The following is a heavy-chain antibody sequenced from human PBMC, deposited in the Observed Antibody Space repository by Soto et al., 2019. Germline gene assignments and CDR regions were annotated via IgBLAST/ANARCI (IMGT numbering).Heavy chain of an antibody. CDR1: GFTFNNYA. J-gene: IGHJ4*02. D-gene: IGHD3-10*01. Sequence: EVQLLESGGGLVQPGGSLRLSCAASGFTFNNYAMTWVRQAPGKGLEWVSAISGGGDTTSYAESVKGRFTVSRGGSKNTVYLQMSSLRAEDTALYYCAKGRGGSGSLTPRVDFWGQGTLVTVSS. CDR3: AKGRGGSGSLTPRVDF. CDR2: ISGGGDTT. V-gene: IGHV3-23*01.